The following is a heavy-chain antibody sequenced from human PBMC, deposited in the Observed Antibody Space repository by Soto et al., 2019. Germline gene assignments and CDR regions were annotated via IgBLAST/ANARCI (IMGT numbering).Heavy chain of an antibody. J-gene: IGHJ5*02. CDR1: GGTFSSYA. CDR2: IIPIFGTA. D-gene: IGHD3-10*01. Sequence: ASVKVSCKASGGTFSSYAISWVRQAPGQGLEWMGGIIPIFGTANYAQKFQGRVTITADESTSTAYMELSSLRSEDTAVYYCATSSHLIWFGETPQDTCFDPWGQGTLVTFSS. V-gene: IGHV1-69*13. CDR3: ATSSHLIWFGETPQDTCFDP.